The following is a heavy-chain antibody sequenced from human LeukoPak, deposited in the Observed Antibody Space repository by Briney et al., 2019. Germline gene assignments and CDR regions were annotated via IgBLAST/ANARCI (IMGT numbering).Heavy chain of an antibody. CDR2: IYSGGST. J-gene: IGHJ4*02. D-gene: IGHD3-22*01. CDR3: ARVTNPYYYDTSGFDS. CDR1: GFTVSSNY. Sequence: GGSLRLSCAASGFTVSSNYMSWVRQAPGKGLEWVSVIYSGGSTYYADSVKGRFTISRDNAKNTLYLQVNSLRAEDTAVYYCARVTNPYYYDTSGFDSWGQGTLVTVSS. V-gene: IGHV3-66*01.